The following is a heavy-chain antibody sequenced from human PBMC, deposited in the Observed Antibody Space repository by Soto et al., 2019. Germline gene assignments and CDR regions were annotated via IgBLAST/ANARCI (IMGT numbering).Heavy chain of an antibody. J-gene: IGHJ3*02. V-gene: IGHV3-23*01. CDR3: AKFGPWGDGYNLRIDAFDI. CDR1: GFTFSSYA. Sequence: EVQLLESGGGLVQPGGSLRLSCAASGFTFSSYAMSWVRQAPGKGLEWGSAISGSGGSTYYADSVKGRFTISRDNSKNTLYLQMNSLRAEDTAVYYCAKFGPWGDGYNLRIDAFDIWGQGTMVTVSS. D-gene: IGHD5-12*01. CDR2: ISGSGGST.